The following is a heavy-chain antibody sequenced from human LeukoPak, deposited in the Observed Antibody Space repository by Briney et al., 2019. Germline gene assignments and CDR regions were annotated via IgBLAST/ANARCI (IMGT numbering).Heavy chain of an antibody. V-gene: IGHV3-30*02. CDR3: AKDRFYYGSSTKGY. Sequence: IRWVRQAXGNGLGLVAFIRYDGSNKYYADSVKGRFTISRDNSKNTLYLQMNSLRAEDTAVYYCAKDRFYYGSSTKGYWGQGTLVTVSS. J-gene: IGHJ4*02. CDR2: IRYDGSNK. D-gene: IGHD3-10*01.